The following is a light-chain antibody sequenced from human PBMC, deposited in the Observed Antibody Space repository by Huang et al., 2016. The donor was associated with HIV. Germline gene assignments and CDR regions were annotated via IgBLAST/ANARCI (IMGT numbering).Light chain of an antibody. J-gene: IGKJ2*01. Sequence: VMTQTPATLSVSPGARATLSCRASQSVGSKLAWFQQKPGQAPRLLIHGASTRATCIPARFSGSGSGTEFTLTISSLQSEDFAVYYCQQYNNWPYTFGQGTKLEIK. CDR2: GAS. CDR3: QQYNNWPYT. CDR1: QSVGSK. V-gene: IGKV3-15*01.